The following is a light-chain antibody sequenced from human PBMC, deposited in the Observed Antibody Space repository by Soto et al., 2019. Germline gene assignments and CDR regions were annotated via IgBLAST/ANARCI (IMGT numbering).Light chain of an antibody. Sequence: QSVLTQPPSESGSPGQSVTISWTGTSSGVGSYSYVSWYQLRPGKAPKLIIYEVSKRPSGVPDRFSGFQSGSTASLTVSAFQAEDEADYYCRSYAGTNNFYVFGTGTKATVL. J-gene: IGLJ1*01. CDR1: SSGVGSYSY. CDR3: RSYAGTNNFYV. V-gene: IGLV2-8*01. CDR2: EVS.